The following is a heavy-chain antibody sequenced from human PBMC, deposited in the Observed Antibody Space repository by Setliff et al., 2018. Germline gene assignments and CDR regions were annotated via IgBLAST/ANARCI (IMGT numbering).Heavy chain of an antibody. CDR1: GGTFSSYA. CDR3: ARGDSSGPFYYYYKGMDV. V-gene: IGHV1-69*10. J-gene: IGHJ6*02. CDR2: IIPILGIA. D-gene: IGHD6-19*01. Sequence: SVKVSCKASGGTFSSYAISWVRQAPGQGLEWMGGIIPILGIAKYSQKFQGRVTITTDTSASTAYMELSSLRSDDTAVYYCARGDSSGPFYYYYKGMDVWGQGTTVTVSS.